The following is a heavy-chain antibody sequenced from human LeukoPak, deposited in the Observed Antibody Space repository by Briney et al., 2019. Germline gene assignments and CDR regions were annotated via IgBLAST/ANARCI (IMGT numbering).Heavy chain of an antibody. CDR3: AKGGASVTRYVDY. D-gene: IGHD4-17*01. Sequence: GGSLRLSCAASGFTFSSYSMQWVRQTPGKGLEWVGIMSNSGENTFYGEAVKGRFTISRDNSQNTLYLQMNSLRPEDTAVYYCAKGGASVTRYVDYWGQGTLVTVSS. CDR1: GFTFSSYS. V-gene: IGHV3-30*18. CDR2: MSNSGENT. J-gene: IGHJ4*02.